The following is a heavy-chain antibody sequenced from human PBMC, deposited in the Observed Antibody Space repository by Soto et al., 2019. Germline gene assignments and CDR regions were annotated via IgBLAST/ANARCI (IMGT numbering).Heavy chain of an antibody. J-gene: IGHJ6*03. CDR3: AKGSRIKNYYYYYMDV. D-gene: IGHD1-20*01. V-gene: IGHV3-23*01. Sequence: GGSLRLSCAASGFTFSSYAMSWVRQAPGKGLEWVLAISGSGGSTYYADSVKGRFTISRDNSKNTLYLQMNSLRAEDTAVYYCAKGSRIKNYYYYYMDVWGKGTTVTVSS. CDR2: ISGSGGST. CDR1: GFTFSSYA.